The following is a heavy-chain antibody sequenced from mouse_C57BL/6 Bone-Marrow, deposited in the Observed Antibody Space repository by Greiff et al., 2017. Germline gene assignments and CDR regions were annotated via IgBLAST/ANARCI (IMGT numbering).Heavy chain of an antibody. D-gene: IGHD1-1*01. CDR1: GYTFTDYY. CDR2: INPYNGGT. Sequence: DVQLQESGPVLVKPGASVKMSCKASGYTFTDYYMNWVKQSHGKSLEWIGVINPYNGGTSYNQKFKGKATLTVDKSSSTAYMELNSLTYEDSAVYYCARWPTVVPSDYWGQGTTLTVSS. V-gene: IGHV1-19*01. CDR3: ARWPTVVPSDY. J-gene: IGHJ2*01.